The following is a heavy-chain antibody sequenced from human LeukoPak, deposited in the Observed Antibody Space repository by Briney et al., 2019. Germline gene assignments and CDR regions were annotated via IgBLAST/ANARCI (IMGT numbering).Heavy chain of an antibody. J-gene: IGHJ4*02. CDR2: ISSSSSYT. CDR3: ARDYSGYDQKDY. CDR1: GFTFSDYY. V-gene: IGHV3-11*06. D-gene: IGHD5-12*01. Sequence: GGSLRLSCAAPGFTFSDYYTSWIRQAPGKGLEWVSYISSSSSYTNYADSVKGRFTISRDNAKNSLYLQMNSLRAEDTAVYYCARDYSGYDQKDYWGQGTLVTVSS.